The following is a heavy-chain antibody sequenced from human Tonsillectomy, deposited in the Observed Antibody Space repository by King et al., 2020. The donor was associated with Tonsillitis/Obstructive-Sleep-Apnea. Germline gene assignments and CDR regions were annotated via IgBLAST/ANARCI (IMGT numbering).Heavy chain of an antibody. V-gene: IGHV4-34*01. CDR1: GGSFSGYY. D-gene: IGHD3-10*01. CDR2: IDHSGSA. J-gene: IGHJ4*02. CDR3: ARGSVDKDGASYS. Sequence: VQLQQWGAGLLRPSETLSLTCGVSGGSFSGYYWTWILQTPGKGLEWIGEIDHSGSANNNPSLKSRVTISVDTSKSQFSLKLNSVTAADTALYSCARGSVDKDGASYSWGEGTLGTVSS.